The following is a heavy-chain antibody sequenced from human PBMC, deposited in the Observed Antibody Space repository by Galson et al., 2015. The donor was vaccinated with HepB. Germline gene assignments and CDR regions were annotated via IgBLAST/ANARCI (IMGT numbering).Heavy chain of an antibody. V-gene: IGHV3-7*01. J-gene: IGHJ5*02. CDR3: ARERNTNYGWFDP. CDR2: IKQDGSEQ. CDR1: GFSISSNW. D-gene: IGHD1-14*01. Sequence: SLRLSCAASGFSISSNWMTWLRQAPGKGLVWVVNIKQDGSEQDYMDSVKGRFTISRDNARNLLYLQMNSLRAEDTAVYYCARERNTNYGWFDPWGQGTLVTVSS.